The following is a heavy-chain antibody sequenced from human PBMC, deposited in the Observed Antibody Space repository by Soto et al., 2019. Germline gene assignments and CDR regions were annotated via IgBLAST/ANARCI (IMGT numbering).Heavy chain of an antibody. CDR2: IYHSGST. Sequence: QLQLQESGSGLVKPSQTLSLTCAFSGCSISSGGYSWSWIRQPPGKGLEGIGYIYHSGSTYYNPSLKSRVTISVYRSYNQFSLKLSSVTAADTAVYYCARAKSAESYNDYWGQGTLVTVSS. CDR1: GCSISSGGYS. V-gene: IGHV4-30-2*01. D-gene: IGHD1-20*01. CDR3: ARAKSAESYNDY. J-gene: IGHJ4*02.